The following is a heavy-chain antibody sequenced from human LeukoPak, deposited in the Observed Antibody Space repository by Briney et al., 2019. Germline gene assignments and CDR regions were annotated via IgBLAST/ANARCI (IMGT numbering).Heavy chain of an antibody. CDR2: MNPNSGNT. CDR3: ARYYYGSGSYDY. V-gene: IGHV1-8*01. D-gene: IGHD3-10*01. Sequence: ASVKVSCKASGYTFTSYDINWVRQAPGQGLEWMGWMNPNSGNTGYAQKFQGRVTMTRNTSISTAYMELSSLRSEDTAVYYCARYYYGSGSYDYWGQGTLVTVSS. J-gene: IGHJ4*02. CDR1: GYTFTSYD.